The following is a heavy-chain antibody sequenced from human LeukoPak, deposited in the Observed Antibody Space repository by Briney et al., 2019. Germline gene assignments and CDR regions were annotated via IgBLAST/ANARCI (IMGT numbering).Heavy chain of an antibody. D-gene: IGHD1-14*01. V-gene: IGHV3-21*01. CDR3: ARHEPVITLSSYYYGMDV. CDR2: ISTSSTYI. Sequence: GGSLRLSCAASGFTFSTYSMNWVRQAPGKGLEWVSSISTSSTYIYYADSVKGRFTISRVNAKNSLYLQMNSLRAEDTAVYYCARHEPVITLSSYYYGMDVWGPGTTVTVSS. CDR1: GFTFSTYS. J-gene: IGHJ6*02.